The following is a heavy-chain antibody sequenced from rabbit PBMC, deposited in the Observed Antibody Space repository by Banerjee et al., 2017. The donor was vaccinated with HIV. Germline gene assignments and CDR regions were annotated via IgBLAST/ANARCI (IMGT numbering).Heavy chain of an antibody. V-gene: IGHV1S45*01. D-gene: IGHD6-1*01. CDR1: GIDFSSYYY. CDR2: IWPASGST. J-gene: IGHJ4*01. CDR3: AGGSAAYGYGL. Sequence: QQQLEESGGGLVKPGGTLTLTCKASGIDFSSYYYMCWVRQAPGKGLEWIACIWPASGSTYYATWAKGRFTISKTSSTTVTLQMTSLPAADTATYFCAGGSAAYGYGLWGPGTLVTVS.